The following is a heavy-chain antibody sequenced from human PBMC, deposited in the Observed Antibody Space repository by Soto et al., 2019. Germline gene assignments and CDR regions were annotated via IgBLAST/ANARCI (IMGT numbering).Heavy chain of an antibody. CDR3: ARVFGNYDSSGYYFDPNWFDP. CDR1: GGTFSSYT. V-gene: IGHV1-69*02. CDR2: IIPILGIA. Sequence: ASVKVSCKASGGTFSSYTISWVRQAPGQGLEWMGRIIPILGIANYAQKFQGRVTITADKSTSTAYMELSSLRSEDTAVYYCARVFGNYDSSGYYFDPNWFDPWGQGTLVTVSS. J-gene: IGHJ5*02. D-gene: IGHD3-22*01.